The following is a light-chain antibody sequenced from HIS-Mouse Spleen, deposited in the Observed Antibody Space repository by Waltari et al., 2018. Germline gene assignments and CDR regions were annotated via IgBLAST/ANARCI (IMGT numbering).Light chain of an antibody. CDR1: ALPNKY. Sequence: SYELTQPPSVSVSPGKTARITCPGEALPNKYAYWYQQKSGQAPVLVIYEDSKRPSGIPERFSGSSSGTMATLTISGAQVEDEADYYCYSTDSSGNHRVFGGGTKLTVL. V-gene: IGLV3-10*01. CDR3: YSTDSSGNHRV. J-gene: IGLJ2*01. CDR2: EDS.